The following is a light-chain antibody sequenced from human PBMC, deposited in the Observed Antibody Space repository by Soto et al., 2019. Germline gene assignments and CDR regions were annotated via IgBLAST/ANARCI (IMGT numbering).Light chain of an antibody. Sequence: DIHMTQSPSTLSASVGDRVTITCRASQSISIWLAWYQQKPGKAPKLLIYKTSSLETGVPPRFSGSGSGTEFTLTISSLQPDDFATYYCQHWNDYSWTFGQGTKVEVK. CDR3: QHWNDYSWT. J-gene: IGKJ1*01. CDR2: KTS. CDR1: QSISIW. V-gene: IGKV1-5*03.